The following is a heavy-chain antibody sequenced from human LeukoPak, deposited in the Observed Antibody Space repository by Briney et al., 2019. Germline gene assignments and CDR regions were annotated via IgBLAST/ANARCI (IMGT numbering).Heavy chain of an antibody. V-gene: IGHV3-33*06. D-gene: IGHD3-3*01. CDR2: IWYDGSNK. CDR1: GFTFSSYG. Sequence: GGSLRLSCAASGFTFSSYGMHWVRQAPGKGLEGVAVIWYDGSNKYYADSVKGRFTISRDNSKNTLYLQMNSLRAEDTAVYYCAKGADPITIFGVVTDPFDYWGQGTLVTVSS. CDR3: AKGADPITIFGVVTDPFDY. J-gene: IGHJ4*02.